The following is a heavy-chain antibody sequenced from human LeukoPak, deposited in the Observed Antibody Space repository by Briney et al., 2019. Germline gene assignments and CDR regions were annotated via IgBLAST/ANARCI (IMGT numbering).Heavy chain of an antibody. V-gene: IGHV4-59*01. CDR3: ASSPSHYYDILTGYYSDPQDGNLVFDY. D-gene: IGHD3-9*01. J-gene: IGHJ4*02. CDR2: IYYSGST. Sequence: SETLSLTCTVSGGSISSYYWGWIRQPPGKGLEWIGYIYYSGSTNYNPSLKSRVTISVDTSKNQFSLKLSSVTAADTAVYYCASSPSHYYDILTGYYSDPQDGNLVFDYWGQGTLVTVSS. CDR1: GGSISSYY.